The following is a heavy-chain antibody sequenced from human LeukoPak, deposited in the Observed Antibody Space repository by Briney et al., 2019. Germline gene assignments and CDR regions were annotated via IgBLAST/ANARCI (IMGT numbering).Heavy chain of an antibody. Sequence: SETLSLTCTVSGGSISSGSYYWSWIRQPAGKGLEWIGRIYTSGSTNYNPSLKSRVTISVDTSKNQFSLKLSSVTAADTAVYYCARGGYCSSTSCYDWFDPWGQGTLVTVSS. D-gene: IGHD2-2*01. V-gene: IGHV4-61*02. J-gene: IGHJ5*02. CDR1: GGSISSGSYY. CDR3: ARGGYCSSTSCYDWFDP. CDR2: IYTSGST.